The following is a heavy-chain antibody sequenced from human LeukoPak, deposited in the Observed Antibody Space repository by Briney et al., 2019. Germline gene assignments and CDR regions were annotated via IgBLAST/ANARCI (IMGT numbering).Heavy chain of an antibody. CDR1: GYTFTSYD. CDR3: ARRRVGTHFDY. V-gene: IGHV1-8*01. D-gene: IGHD1-14*01. CDR2: MNPNSGNT. J-gene: IGHJ4*02. Sequence: ASVKVSCKASGYTFTSYDINWVRQATGQGLEWMGWMNPNSGNTGYAQKFQGRVTMTRNTSISTAYMELSSLRFDDTAVYYCARRRVGTHFDYWGQGTLVTVSS.